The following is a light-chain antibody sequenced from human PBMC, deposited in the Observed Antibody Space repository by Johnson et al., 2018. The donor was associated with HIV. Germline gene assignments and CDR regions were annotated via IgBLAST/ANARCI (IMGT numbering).Light chain of an antibody. Sequence: QSVLTQPPSVSAAPGQKVTISCSGSSSNIGNNYVSWYQQLPGTAPKLLIYRNNQRPSGIPDRFSGSKSGTSATLGITGLQTGDEADYYGGTWDSSLSVYVFGTGTKVTVL. CDR2: RNN. V-gene: IGLV1-51*02. J-gene: IGLJ1*01. CDR3: GTWDSSLSVYV. CDR1: SSNIGNNY.